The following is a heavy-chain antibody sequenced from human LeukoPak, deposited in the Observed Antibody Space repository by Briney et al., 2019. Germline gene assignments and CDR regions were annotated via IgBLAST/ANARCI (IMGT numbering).Heavy chain of an antibody. Sequence: SETLSLTCTVSGGSISSAGYYWSWIRQHPGQGLEWIGYMYYSGSTYYNPSLKNRVTISVDTSKNQFSLKLSSVTAADTAVYYCARAPSGYCSSTSCYTSRYYYYMDVWGKGTTVTVAS. CDR2: MYYSGST. V-gene: IGHV4-31*03. J-gene: IGHJ6*03. CDR3: ARAPSGYCSSTSCYTSRYYYYMDV. CDR1: GGSISSAGYY. D-gene: IGHD2-2*02.